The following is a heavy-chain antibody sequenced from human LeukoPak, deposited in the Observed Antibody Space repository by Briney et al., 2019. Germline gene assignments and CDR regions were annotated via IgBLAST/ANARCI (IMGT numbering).Heavy chain of an antibody. CDR1: GYTFTGYY. CDR3: ANTYYYDSSGYDY. Sequence: ASVKVSCKASGYTFTGYYMHWVRQAPGQGLEWMGRVNPNSGGTNYAQKFQGRVTMTRDTSTSTAYMELSRLRSDDTAVYYCANTYYYDSSGYDYWGQGTLVTVSS. CDR2: VNPNSGGT. D-gene: IGHD3-22*01. J-gene: IGHJ4*02. V-gene: IGHV1-2*06.